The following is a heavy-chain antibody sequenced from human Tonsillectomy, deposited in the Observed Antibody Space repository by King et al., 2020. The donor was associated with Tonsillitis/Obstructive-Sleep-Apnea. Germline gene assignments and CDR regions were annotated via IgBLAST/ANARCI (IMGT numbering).Heavy chain of an antibody. V-gene: IGHV3-30*18. CDR1: GFTFSSYG. J-gene: IGHJ6*02. D-gene: IGHD3-10*01. CDR3: AKEGTSYYYYGMDV. Sequence: VQLVESVGGVVQPGRSLRLSCGASGFTFSSYGMHWVRQAPGKGLEWVAVISYDGSNKYYADYVKARFTISRDNSKNTLYLPMNSLRAEDTAVYHCAKEGTSYYYYGMDVWGQGAKVTVSS. CDR2: ISYDGSNK.